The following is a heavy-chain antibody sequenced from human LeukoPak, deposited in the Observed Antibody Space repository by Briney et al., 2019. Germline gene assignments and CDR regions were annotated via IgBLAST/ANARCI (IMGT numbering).Heavy chain of an antibody. J-gene: IGHJ5*02. CDR2: ISYDGSNK. CDR1: GFTFSSYA. Sequence: GRSLRLSCAASGFTFSSYAMHWVRQAPGKGLEWVAVISYDGSNKYYADSVKGRFTISRDNSKNTLYLQMNSLRAEDTAVYYCAKDYAPTPYFDPWGQGTLVTVSS. V-gene: IGHV3-30*04. D-gene: IGHD3-16*01. CDR3: AKDYAPTPYFDP.